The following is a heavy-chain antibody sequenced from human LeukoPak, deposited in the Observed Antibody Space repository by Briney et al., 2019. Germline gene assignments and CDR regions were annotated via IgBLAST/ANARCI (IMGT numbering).Heavy chain of an antibody. V-gene: IGHV4-34*01. CDR1: GGSFSGYY. J-gene: IGHJ4*02. CDR2: INHSGST. CDR3: ARGVRAGAIVGATNFDY. D-gene: IGHD1-26*01. Sequence: SETLSLTCAVYGGSFSGYYWSWIRQPPGKGLEWIGEINHSGSTNYNPSLKSRVTISVDTSKNQFSLKLSSVTAADTAVYYCARGVRAGAIVGATNFDYWGQGTLVTVSS.